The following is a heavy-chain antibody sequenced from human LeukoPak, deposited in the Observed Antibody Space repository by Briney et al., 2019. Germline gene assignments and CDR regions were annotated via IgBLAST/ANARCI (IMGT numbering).Heavy chain of an antibody. CDR3: ASIRFGEFGPDYFDY. J-gene: IGHJ4*02. CDR1: GYTFTGYY. Sequence: ASVKVSCKASGYTFTGYYMHWVRQAPGQGLEWMGWINPNSGGTNYAQKFQGRVTMTRDTSISTAYMELSWLRSDDTAVYYCASIRFGEFGPDYFDYWGQGTLVTVSS. V-gene: IGHV1-2*02. CDR2: INPNSGGT. D-gene: IGHD3-10*01.